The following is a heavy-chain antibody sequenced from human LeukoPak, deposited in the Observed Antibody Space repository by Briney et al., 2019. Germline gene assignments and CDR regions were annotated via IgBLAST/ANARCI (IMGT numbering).Heavy chain of an antibody. V-gene: IGHV4-61*02. Sequence: SETLSLTCTVSGGSISRGSFTWSWIRQPAGKGLEWIGRIYTSGTTNYNPSLKSRVTISVDTSKNQFSLKLSSVTAADTAVYYCARAPSAIGGAFDIWGQGTMVTVSS. CDR2: IYTSGTT. D-gene: IGHD3-10*01. J-gene: IGHJ3*02. CDR1: GGSISRGSFT. CDR3: ARAPSAIGGAFDI.